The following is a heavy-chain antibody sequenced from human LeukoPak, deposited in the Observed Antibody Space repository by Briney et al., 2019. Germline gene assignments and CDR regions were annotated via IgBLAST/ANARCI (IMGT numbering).Heavy chain of an antibody. CDR1: GSIFTNYA. Sequence: ASVKVSCKASGSIFTNYAINWVRQAPGQGLEWMGWISGYNGNTSYAQKFQGRVTMTTYISTTTVYMDLRSLRSDDTAMYYCTRVRLGGRGTMIGFDAFDIWGQGTKVTVSS. J-gene: IGHJ3*02. CDR2: ISGYNGNT. CDR3: TRVRLGGRGTMIGFDAFDI. D-gene: IGHD3-10*02. V-gene: IGHV1-18*01.